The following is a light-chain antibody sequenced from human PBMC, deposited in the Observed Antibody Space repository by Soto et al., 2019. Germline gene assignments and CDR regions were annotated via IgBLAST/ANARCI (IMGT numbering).Light chain of an antibody. CDR3: QQYGSLPIT. CDR1: QDVGNF. V-gene: IGKV1-33*01. Sequence: QMTQSQSSLSASIGDRVTISCQASQDVGNFLNWYQQRPGKAPYLLIYDASNLDSGVSSRFSGSGSGRDFSFTITSLQPDDVATYFCQQYGSLPITFGQGTRLDIK. CDR2: DAS. J-gene: IGKJ5*01.